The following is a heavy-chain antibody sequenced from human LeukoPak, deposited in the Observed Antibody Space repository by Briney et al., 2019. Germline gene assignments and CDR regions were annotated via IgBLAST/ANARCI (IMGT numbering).Heavy chain of an antibody. J-gene: IGHJ4*02. D-gene: IGHD3-22*01. CDR3: ARLPVPSGYYYFDY. V-gene: IGHV4-4*02. CDR2: IHHSGST. Sequence: PSETLSLTCAVSGGSISSSDWWNWVRQPPGKGLEWIGEIHHSGSTKYNPSLKSRVTISVDTSKNQFSLKLSSVTAADTAVYYCARLPVPSGYYYFDYWGQGTLVTVSS. CDR1: GGSISSSDW.